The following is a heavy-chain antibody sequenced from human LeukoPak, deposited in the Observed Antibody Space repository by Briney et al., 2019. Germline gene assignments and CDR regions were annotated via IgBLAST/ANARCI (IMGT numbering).Heavy chain of an antibody. Sequence: ASVKVSCQASGYTFTRYYIYWVRQPPGQGLEWMGWINTNTGNPTYAQGFTGRFVFSLDTSVNTAYLQISSLKAEDTAVYYCARTLTGYYRDAFDIWGQGTMVTVSS. CDR1: GYTFTRYY. J-gene: IGHJ3*02. CDR2: INTNTGNP. V-gene: IGHV7-4-1*02. D-gene: IGHD3-9*01. CDR3: ARTLTGYYRDAFDI.